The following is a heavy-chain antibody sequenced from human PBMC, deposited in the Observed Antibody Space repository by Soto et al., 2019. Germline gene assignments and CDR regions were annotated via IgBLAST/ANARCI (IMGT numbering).Heavy chain of an antibody. CDR3: ARDGNDFWSGYGDDAFDI. D-gene: IGHD3-3*01. Sequence: GASVKVSSKASGYTFTSYGISWVRQAPGQGLEWMGWISAYNGNTNYAQKLQGRVTMTTDTSTSTAYMELRSLRSDDTAVYYCARDGNDFWSGYGDDAFDIWGHGTMVTVSS. CDR1: GYTFTSYG. V-gene: IGHV1-18*01. CDR2: ISAYNGNT. J-gene: IGHJ3*02.